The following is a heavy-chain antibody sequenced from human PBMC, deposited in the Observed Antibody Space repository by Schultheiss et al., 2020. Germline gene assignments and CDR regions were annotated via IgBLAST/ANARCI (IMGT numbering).Heavy chain of an antibody. J-gene: IGHJ4*02. CDR1: GFTFSSYS. CDR3: ARDRAPYGSGSFFDY. Sequence: GESLKISCAASGFTFSSYSMNWVRQAPGKGLEWVSSISSSSSYIYYADSVKGRFTISRDNAKNSLYLQMNSLRAEDTAVYYCARDRAPYGSGSFFDYWGQGTLVTVSS. CDR2: ISSSSSYI. D-gene: IGHD3-10*01. V-gene: IGHV3-21*01.